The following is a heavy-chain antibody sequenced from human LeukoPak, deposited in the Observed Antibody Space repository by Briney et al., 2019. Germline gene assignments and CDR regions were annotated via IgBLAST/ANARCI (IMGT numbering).Heavy chain of an antibody. Sequence: SSEKVSCKASGGTFSSYAISWVRQAPGQGLEWMGRIIPIFGTANYAQKFQGRVTITTDESTSTAYMELSSLRSEDTAVYYCARESARAGYSYVYFHYWVQGTLVTVSS. D-gene: IGHD5-18*01. J-gene: IGHJ4*02. V-gene: IGHV1-69*05. CDR1: GGTFSSYA. CDR2: IIPIFGTA. CDR3: ARESARAGYSYVYFHY.